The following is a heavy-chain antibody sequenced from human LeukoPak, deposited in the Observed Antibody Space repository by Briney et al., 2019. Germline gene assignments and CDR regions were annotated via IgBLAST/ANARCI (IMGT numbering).Heavy chain of an antibody. Sequence: PGGSLRLSCAASGFTFSSYAMSWVRQAPGKGLEWVSAISGSGGSTYYADSVKGRSTISRDNSKNTLYLQMNSLRAEDTAVYYCAKGSRYYYYYYMDVWGKGTTVTVSS. CDR2: ISGSGGST. CDR3: AKGSRYYYYYYMDV. D-gene: IGHD6-13*01. J-gene: IGHJ6*03. CDR1: GFTFSSYA. V-gene: IGHV3-23*01.